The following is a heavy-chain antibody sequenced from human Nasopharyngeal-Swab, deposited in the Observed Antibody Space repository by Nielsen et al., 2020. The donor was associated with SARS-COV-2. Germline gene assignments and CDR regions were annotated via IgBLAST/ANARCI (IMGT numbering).Heavy chain of an antibody. CDR2: IYHSGGT. J-gene: IGHJ4*02. D-gene: IGHD4-17*01. CDR3: ARGSSDYVPYFDY. V-gene: IGHV4-4*02. Sequence: WIRQPPGKGLEWIGEIYHSGGTNYNPSLKSRVTISVDKSKNQFSLKLSSVTAADTAVYYCARGSSDYVPYFDYWGQGTLVTVSS.